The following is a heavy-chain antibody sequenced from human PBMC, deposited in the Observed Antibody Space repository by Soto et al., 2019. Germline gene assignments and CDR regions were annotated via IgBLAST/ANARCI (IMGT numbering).Heavy chain of an antibody. CDR1: GGSISSYY. J-gene: IGHJ5*02. D-gene: IGHD6-19*01. V-gene: IGHV4-59*01. CDR2: IYYSGST. Sequence: QVQLQESGPGLVKPSETLSLTCTVSGGSISSYYWSWIRQPPGKGLEWIGYIYYSGSTNYNPSLMRRVTISVDTSKNQFSLKLSSVTAADTAVYYCARGIAVADLNWFDPWGQGTLVTVSS. CDR3: ARGIAVADLNWFDP.